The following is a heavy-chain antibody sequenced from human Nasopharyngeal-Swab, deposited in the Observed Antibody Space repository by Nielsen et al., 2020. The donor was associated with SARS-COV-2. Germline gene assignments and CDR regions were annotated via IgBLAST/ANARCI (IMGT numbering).Heavy chain of an antibody. CDR3: ARDESGDYLGLPFDH. CDR1: GASISSRNNY. V-gene: IGHV4-39*07. J-gene: IGHJ4*02. Sequence: GSLKLSCVVSGASISSRNNYWGWIRQSPGKGLEWIGTIFSSGSTYNPSLKSRVTMSVDTSKNQFSLKLTSVTAADTAVYYCARDESGDYLGLPFDHWGRGTLVTVSS. CDR2: IFSSGST. D-gene: IGHD4-17*01.